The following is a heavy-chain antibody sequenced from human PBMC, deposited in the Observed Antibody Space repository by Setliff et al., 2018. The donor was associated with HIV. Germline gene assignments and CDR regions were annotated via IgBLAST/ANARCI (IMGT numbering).Heavy chain of an antibody. CDR1: GFSFSSYW. V-gene: IGHV3-7*01. J-gene: IGHJ6*03. CDR3: ARDATRGGDMDV. Sequence: GESLKISCAASGFSFSSYWMSWVRQAPGKGLEWVANIKQDGSEKYYVDSVRGRFTISRDNAKNSLYLQMNSLRAEDTAVYYCARDATRGGDMDVWAKGTTVTV. CDR2: IKQDGSEK. D-gene: IGHD2-15*01.